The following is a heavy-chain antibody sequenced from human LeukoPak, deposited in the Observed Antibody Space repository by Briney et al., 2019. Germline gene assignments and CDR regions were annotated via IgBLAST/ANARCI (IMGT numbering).Heavy chain of an antibody. Sequence: SETLSLTCTVSGGSISSSSYYWGWIRQPPGKGLEWIGSIYYTGSTYYNPSLKSRVTISVDTSKNQFSLKLSSVTAADTAVYYCASSTSGYYNYWGQGTLVTVS. V-gene: IGHV4-39*01. CDR3: ASSTSGYYNY. CDR1: GGSISSSSYY. J-gene: IGHJ4*02. CDR2: IYYTGST. D-gene: IGHD3-22*01.